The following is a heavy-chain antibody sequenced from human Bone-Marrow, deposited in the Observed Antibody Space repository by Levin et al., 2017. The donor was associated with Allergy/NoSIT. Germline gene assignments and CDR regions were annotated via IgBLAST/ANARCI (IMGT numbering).Heavy chain of an antibody. CDR3: ARDRNSHIGPYYYYYYGMDV. CDR2: IWYDGSNK. V-gene: IGHV3-33*01. Sequence: AGGSLRLSCAASGFTFSSYGMHWVRQAPGKGLEWVAVIWYDGSNKYYADSVKGRFTTSRDNSKNTLYLQMNSLRAEDTAVYYCARDRNSHIGPYYYYYYGMDVWGQGTTVTVS. J-gene: IGHJ6*02. D-gene: IGHD2-21*01. CDR1: GFTFSSYG.